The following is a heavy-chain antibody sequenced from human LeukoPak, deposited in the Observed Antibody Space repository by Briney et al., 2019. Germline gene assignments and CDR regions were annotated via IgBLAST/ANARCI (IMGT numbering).Heavy chain of an antibody. CDR3: ARHGGPIVGALGGAFDF. V-gene: IGHV5-51*01. J-gene: IGHJ4*02. Sequence: GESLKISCKGSGYSFSSHWIGWVRQMPGKGLEWMGIIYPDDSDTRYRPSFQGQVTISADKSISTAYLQWSSLKASDSAMYYCARHGGPIVGALGGAFDFWGQGTLVTVPS. CDR1: GYSFSSHW. CDR2: IYPDDSDT. D-gene: IGHD1-26*01.